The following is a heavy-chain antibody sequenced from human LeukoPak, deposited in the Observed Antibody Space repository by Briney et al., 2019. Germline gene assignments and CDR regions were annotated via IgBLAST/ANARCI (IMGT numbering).Heavy chain of an antibody. CDR1: GYTFTSYG. D-gene: IGHD3-9*01. J-gene: IGHJ5*02. Sequence: GASVKVSCKASGYTFTSYGISWVRQAPGQGLEWMGWISAYNGNTNYAQKLQGRVTMTTDTSTSTAYMELRSLRSDDTAVYYCARDGGWGYDILTGWPPRFDPWGQGTLVTVSS. CDR3: ARDGGWGYDILTGWPPRFDP. V-gene: IGHV1-18*01. CDR2: ISAYNGNT.